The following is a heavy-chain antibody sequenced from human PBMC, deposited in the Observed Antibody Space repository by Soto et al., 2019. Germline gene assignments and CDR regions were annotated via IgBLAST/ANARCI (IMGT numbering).Heavy chain of an antibody. CDR1: GSTFTGYY. CDR2: INPNSGGT. J-gene: IGHJ4*02. D-gene: IGHD3-22*01. Sequence: GASVKVSCKASGSTFTGYYMHWVRQAPGQGLEWMGWINPNSGGTNYAQKFQGWVTMTRDTSISTAYMELSRLRSDDTAVYYGARSLRYYYDSSGPHPIDYWGQGTLVTVSS. CDR3: ARSLRYYYDSSGPHPIDY. V-gene: IGHV1-2*04.